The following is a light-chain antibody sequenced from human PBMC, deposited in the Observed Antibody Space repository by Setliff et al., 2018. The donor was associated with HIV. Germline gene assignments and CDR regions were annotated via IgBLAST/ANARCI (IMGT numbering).Light chain of an antibody. CDR3: CSYAGTNMPYV. CDR1: SSDVGGYDY. CDR2: EVT. J-gene: IGLJ1*01. Sequence: QSALTQPPSASGSPGQSVTLSCTGSSSDVGGYDYVSWYQQYPGRAPKLITYEVTKRPSGVPDRFSGSKSGNTASLTISGLQAEDEADYYCCSYAGTNMPYVFGPGTKVTVL. V-gene: IGLV2-8*01.